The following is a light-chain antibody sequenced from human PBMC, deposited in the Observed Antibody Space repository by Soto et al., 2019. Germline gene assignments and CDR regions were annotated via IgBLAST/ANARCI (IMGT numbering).Light chain of an antibody. CDR1: QSVGSN. V-gene: IGKV3-15*01. Sequence: EIVMTQSPATLSVSPGERATLSCRASQSVGSNLAWHQQKPGQAPRLLIYGASTRATGIPARFSGSGSGTEFTLTISRLQSEDFAIYYCQQYNNRPPETFGQGTKLE. CDR2: GAS. J-gene: IGKJ2*01. CDR3: QQYNNRPPET.